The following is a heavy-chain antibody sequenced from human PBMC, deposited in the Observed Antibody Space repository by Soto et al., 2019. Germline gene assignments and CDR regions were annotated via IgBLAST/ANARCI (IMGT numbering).Heavy chain of an antibody. D-gene: IGHD3-3*01. J-gene: IGHJ6*03. CDR2: ISAYNGNT. CDR1: GYTFTSYG. Sequence: QVQLVQSGAEVKKPGASVKVSCKASGYTFTSYGISWVRQAPGQGLEWMGWISAYNGNTNYAQKLQGRVTMTTDTSTSTDYMELRSLSSDDTAVYYCARGGTYYDFWSGYFDPLPMDVWGKGTTVTVSS. V-gene: IGHV1-18*01. CDR3: ARGGTYYDFWSGYFDPLPMDV.